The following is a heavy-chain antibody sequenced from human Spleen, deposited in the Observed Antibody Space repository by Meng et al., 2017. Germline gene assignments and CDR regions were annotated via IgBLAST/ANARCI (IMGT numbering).Heavy chain of an antibody. V-gene: IGHV3-33*01. D-gene: IGHD3-10*01. CDR1: GFTFSSYG. CDR2: IWYDGSNK. J-gene: IGHJ4*02. Sequence: GESLKISCAASGFTFSSYGIHWVRQAPGKGLEWVAVIWYDGSNKYYADSVKGRFTISRDNSKNTLYLQMNSLRAEDTAVYYCARGGRDAMLRGAYEYWGQGTLVTVSS. CDR3: ARGGRDAMLRGAYEY.